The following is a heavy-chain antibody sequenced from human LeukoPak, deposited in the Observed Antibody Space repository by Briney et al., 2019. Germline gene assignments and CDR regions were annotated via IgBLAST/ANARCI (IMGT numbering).Heavy chain of an antibody. D-gene: IGHD2-21*02. J-gene: IGHJ4*02. CDR3: AREPNCGGDCYFYDS. CDR1: GFIFSSTY. V-gene: IGHV3-53*04. CDR2: IYTGGNT. Sequence: PGGSLRLSCAVSGFIFSSTYMSWVRQAPGKGLEWVSVIYTGGNTHYADSVKDRCTISRQNSQNTPYLQMNAMRTEDTAAYYCAREPNCGGDCYFYDSWGQGTLVTVSS.